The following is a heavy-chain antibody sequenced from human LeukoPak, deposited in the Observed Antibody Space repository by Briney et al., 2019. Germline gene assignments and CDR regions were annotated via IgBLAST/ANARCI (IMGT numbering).Heavy chain of an antibody. V-gene: IGHV3-23*01. CDR3: AKIPITMIVVVRGYFDY. J-gene: IGHJ4*02. CDR2: ISGSGGST. CDR1: GFTFSSYA. D-gene: IGHD3-22*01. Sequence: GGSLRLSCAASGFTFSSYAMSWVRQAPGKGLEWVSAISGSGGSTYYADSVEGRFTISRDNSKNTLYLQMNSLRAEDTAVYYCAKIPITMIVVVRGYFDYWGQGTLVTVSS.